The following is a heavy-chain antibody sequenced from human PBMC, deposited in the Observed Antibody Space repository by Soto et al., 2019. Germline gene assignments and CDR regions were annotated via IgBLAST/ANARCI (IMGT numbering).Heavy chain of an antibody. J-gene: IGHJ4*02. CDR2: ISSSSSYI. CDR3: ARDLADYDILTGYYIEYYFDY. V-gene: IGHV3-21*01. D-gene: IGHD3-9*01. Sequence: GGSLRLSCAASGFTFSSYSMNWVRQAPGKGLEWVSSISSSSSYIYYADSVKGRFTISRDNAKNSLYLQMNSLRAEDTAVYYCARDLADYDILTGYYIEYYFDYWGQGTLVTVSS. CDR1: GFTFSSYS.